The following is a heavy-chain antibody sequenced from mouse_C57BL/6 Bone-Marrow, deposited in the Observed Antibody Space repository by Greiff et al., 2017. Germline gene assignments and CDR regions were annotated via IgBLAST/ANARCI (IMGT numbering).Heavy chain of an antibody. V-gene: IGHV1-55*01. Sequence: QVQLQQPGAELVKPGASVKMSCKASGYTFTSYWITWVKQRPGQGLEWIGDIYPGSGSTTYNEKFKSKATLTVDQSSSTAYMQLSSLTSEDSAVYYCARPPYYGNYEDYFDYWGQGTTLTVSS. CDR1: GYTFTSYW. CDR2: IYPGSGST. CDR3: ARPPYYGNYEDYFDY. J-gene: IGHJ2*01. D-gene: IGHD2-10*01.